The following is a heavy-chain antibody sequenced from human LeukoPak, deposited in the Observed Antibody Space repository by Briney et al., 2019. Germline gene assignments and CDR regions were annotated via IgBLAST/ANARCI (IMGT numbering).Heavy chain of an antibody. CDR3: AREDGMDV. CDR2: INHSGST. V-gene: IGHV4-34*01. J-gene: IGHJ6*02. CDR1: GGSISSYY. Sequence: SETLSLTCTVSGGSISSYYWSWIRQPPGKGLEWIGEINHSGSTNYNPSLKSRVTISVDTSKNQFSLKLSSVTAADTAVYYCAREDGMDVWGQGTTVTVSS.